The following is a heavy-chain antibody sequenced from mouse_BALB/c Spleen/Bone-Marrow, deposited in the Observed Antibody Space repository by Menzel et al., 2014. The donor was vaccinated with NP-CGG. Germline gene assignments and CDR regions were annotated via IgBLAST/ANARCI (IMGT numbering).Heavy chain of an antibody. D-gene: IGHD2-14*01. CDR2: ISSGGSYT. CDR1: GFTFSSYA. CDR3: ARQREVRPYYYAMDY. Sequence: EVKLVESGGGLVKPGGSLKLSCAASGFTFSSYAMSWVRQTPEKRLEWVATISSGGSYTYYPDSVKGRFTISRDNAKNTLYLQMSSLRSEDTAMYYCARQREVRPYYYAMDYWGQGTLVTVSS. V-gene: IGHV5-9-3*01. J-gene: IGHJ4*01.